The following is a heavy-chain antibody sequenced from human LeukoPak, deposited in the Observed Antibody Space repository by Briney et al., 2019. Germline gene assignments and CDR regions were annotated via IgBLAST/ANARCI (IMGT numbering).Heavy chain of an antibody. CDR1: GGSISSGGYY. CDR3: ARVPIARDYDSSGYYPNYFDY. CDR2: IYYSGST. D-gene: IGHD3-22*01. J-gene: IGHJ4*02. Sequence: PSETLSLTCTVSGGSISSGGYYWSWIRQHPGKGLEWIGYIYYSGSTYYNPSLKSRVTISVDTSKNQFSPKLSSVTAADTAVYYCARVPIARDYDSSGYYPNYFDYWGQGTLVTVSS. V-gene: IGHV4-31*03.